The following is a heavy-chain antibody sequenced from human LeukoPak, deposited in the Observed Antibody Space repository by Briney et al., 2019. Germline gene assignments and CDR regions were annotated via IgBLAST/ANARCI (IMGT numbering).Heavy chain of an antibody. CDR1: GFTFSSYG. CDR2: IWYDGSNK. CDR3: ARDHNYAFDN. J-gene: IGHJ4*02. V-gene: IGHV3-33*01. Sequence: GGSLRLSCAASGFTFSSYGMHWVSQAPGKGLEWVAVIWYDGSNKYYADSVKGRFTISRDKAKNSLYLQMNSLRVEDTAVYYCARDHNYAFDNWGQGTLVSVAS. D-gene: IGHD1-1*01.